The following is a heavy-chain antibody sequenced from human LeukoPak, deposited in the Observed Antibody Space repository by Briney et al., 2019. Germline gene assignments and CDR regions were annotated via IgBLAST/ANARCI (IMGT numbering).Heavy chain of an antibody. CDR3: ARGAVVVTYYVDY. D-gene: IGHD3-22*01. CDR2: INHSGST. Sequence: SETLSLTCAVYGGSFCGYYWSWIRQPPGKGLEWIGEINHSGSTNYNPSLKSRVTISVDTSKNQFSLKLSSVTAADTAVYYCARGAVVVTYYVDYWGQGTLVTVSS. V-gene: IGHV4-34*01. J-gene: IGHJ4*02. CDR1: GGSFCGYY.